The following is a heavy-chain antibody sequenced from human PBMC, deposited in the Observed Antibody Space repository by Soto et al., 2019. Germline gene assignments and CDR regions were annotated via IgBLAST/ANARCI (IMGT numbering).Heavy chain of an antibody. J-gene: IGHJ4*02. CDR3: ATDPGTRSDY. V-gene: IGHV1-18*01. CDR1: GYTFTSYG. Sequence: QVQLVQSGAEVKKPGASVKVSCKASGYTFTSYGISWVRQAPGQGLEWMGWISAYNGNTNYAQKLQGRVTMTTDTAPSRAYMEVRSLRSDDTAVYSSATDPGTRSDYWGQGTLVTVSS. D-gene: IGHD3-10*01. CDR2: ISAYNGNT.